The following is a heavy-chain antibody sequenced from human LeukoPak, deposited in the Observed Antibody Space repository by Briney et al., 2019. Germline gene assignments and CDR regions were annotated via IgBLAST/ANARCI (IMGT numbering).Heavy chain of an antibody. D-gene: IGHD2-2*01. Sequence: SETLSLTCTVSGGSISSGGYYWSWIRQAPGKGLEWIGYIYHSGSTYYNPSLKGRVTISVDRSKNQFSLKLSSVTAADTAVYYCARRYCSSTSCYDAFDIWGQGTMVTVSS. CDR3: ARRYCSSTSCYDAFDI. CDR1: GGSISSGGYY. V-gene: IGHV4-30-2*01. CDR2: IYHSGST. J-gene: IGHJ3*02.